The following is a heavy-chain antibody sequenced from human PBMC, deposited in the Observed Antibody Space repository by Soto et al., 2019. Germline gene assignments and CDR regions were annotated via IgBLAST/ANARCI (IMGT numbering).Heavy chain of an antibody. D-gene: IGHD3-3*01. CDR2: IKSKTDGGTT. CDR3: TTDLDVLRFLEWQFKFGGMDV. Sequence: GGSLRLSCAASGFTFSNAWMNWVRQAPGKGLEWVSRIKSKTDGGTTDYAAPVKGRFTISRDDSKNTLYLQMNSLKTEDTAVYYCTTDLDVLRFLEWQFKFGGMDVWGQGTTVTVSS. CDR1: GFTFSNAW. V-gene: IGHV3-15*07. J-gene: IGHJ6*02.